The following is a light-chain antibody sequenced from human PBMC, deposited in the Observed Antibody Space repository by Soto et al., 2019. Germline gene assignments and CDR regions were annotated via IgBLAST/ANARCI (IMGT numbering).Light chain of an antibody. V-gene: IGLV1-47*01. CDR1: SSNIGNNY. J-gene: IGLJ3*02. CDR2: RNT. CDR3: AAWDDNLSGLV. Sequence: QAVVTQPPSASGTPGQRVTISCSGSSSNIGNNYVFWYQHLPGAAPKLLIYRNTQRPSGVPARFFGSKSGTSASLAISGLQSEDEADYYCAAWDDNLSGLVFGGGTKLTVL.